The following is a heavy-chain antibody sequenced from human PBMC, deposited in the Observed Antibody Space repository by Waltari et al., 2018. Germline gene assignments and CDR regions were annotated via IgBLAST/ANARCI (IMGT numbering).Heavy chain of an antibody. Sequence: QLLLQESGPGLVTPSETLSLTCTVSGVSITPRTYYWGWVRQPPGKGLEWIGTIPYSGSPYYNPSLKSRVSISADTSKNQVSLDLNSVTAADTAVYFCVRPRDLAFDDWGQGILVTVSS. D-gene: IGHD3-16*01. CDR2: IPYSGSP. CDR1: GVSITPRTYY. V-gene: IGHV4-39*01. J-gene: IGHJ4*02. CDR3: VRPRDLAFDD.